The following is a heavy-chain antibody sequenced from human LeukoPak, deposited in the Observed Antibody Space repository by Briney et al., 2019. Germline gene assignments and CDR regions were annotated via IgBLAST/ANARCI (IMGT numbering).Heavy chain of an antibody. V-gene: IGHV4-30-2*01. Sequence: SQTLSLTCAVSGGSISSGGYSWSWIRQPPGKGLEWIGYIYHSGSTYYNPSLKSRVTISVDRSKNQFSLKLSSVTAADMAVYYCARESLGYFDYWGQGTLVTVSS. CDR3: ARESLGYFDY. CDR2: IYHSGST. J-gene: IGHJ4*02. D-gene: IGHD3-16*01. CDR1: GGSISSGGYS.